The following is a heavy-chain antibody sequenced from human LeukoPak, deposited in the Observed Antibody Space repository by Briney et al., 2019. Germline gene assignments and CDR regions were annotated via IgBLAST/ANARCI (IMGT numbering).Heavy chain of an antibody. D-gene: IGHD4-23*01. J-gene: IGHJ4*02. CDR2: IFYSGST. CDR1: GGSISSGGYY. V-gene: IGHV4-31*03. CDR3: ARDRRGGNFFDY. Sequence: SETLSLTCTVSGGSISSGGYYWSWIRQHPGKGLEWIGLIFYSGSTYYNPSLKSRVTMSVDTSKNQFSLKLSSVTAADTAVYYCARDRRGGNFFDYWGQGTLVSVSS.